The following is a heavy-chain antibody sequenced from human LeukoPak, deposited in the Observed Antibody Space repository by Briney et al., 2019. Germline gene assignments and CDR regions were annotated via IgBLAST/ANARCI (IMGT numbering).Heavy chain of an antibody. Sequence: GGSLRLSCAASGFTFSSSAMSWVRQAPGKGLEWVSAISNNGGYTYYADSVQGRFTISRDNSKNTLYLQMNSLRAEDTAVYYCAKAPPNWGNWFDPWGQGTLVTVSS. V-gene: IGHV3-23*01. CDR1: GFTFSSSA. CDR2: ISNNGGYT. J-gene: IGHJ5*02. CDR3: AKAPPNWGNWFDP. D-gene: IGHD7-27*01.